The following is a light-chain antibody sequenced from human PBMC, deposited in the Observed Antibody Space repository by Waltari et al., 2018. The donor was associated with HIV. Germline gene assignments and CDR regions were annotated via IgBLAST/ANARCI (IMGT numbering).Light chain of an antibody. CDR2: RNN. CDR3: AVWDGSLSDYV. Sequence: QSVLTQPPSASGTPGQRVTISCSGSSSNIGSGSVCWYQQRPGMAPNPLIHRNNQRPSGFPDRFSGSKSGTSASLTIRWRRSEDEAYYYCAVWDGSLSDYVFGSGTQVTVL. J-gene: IGLJ1*01. CDR1: SSNIGSGS. V-gene: IGLV1-47*01.